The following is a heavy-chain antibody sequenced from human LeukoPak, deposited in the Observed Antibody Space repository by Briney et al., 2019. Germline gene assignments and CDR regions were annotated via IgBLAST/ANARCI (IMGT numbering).Heavy chain of an antibody. CDR1: GGSISSYY. J-gene: IGHJ2*01. CDR3: ARDIGYYDSSGYFWYFDL. V-gene: IGHV4-59*01. CDR2: IYYSGST. D-gene: IGHD3-22*01. Sequence: SETLSLTCTVSGGSISSYYWSWIRQPPGKGLEWLGYIYYSGSTNYNPSLKSRVTISVDTSKNQFSLKLSSVTAADPDVYYCARDIGYYDSSGYFWYFDLWGRGTLVTVSS.